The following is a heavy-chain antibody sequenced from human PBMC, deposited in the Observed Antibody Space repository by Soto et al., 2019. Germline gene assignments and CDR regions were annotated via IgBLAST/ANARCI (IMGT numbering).Heavy chain of an antibody. V-gene: IGHV4-31*03. CDR2: IYYSGST. D-gene: IGHD3-3*01. Sequence: QVQLQESGPGLVKPSQTLSLTCTVSGGSISSGGYYWSWIRQHPGKGLEWIGYIYYSGSTYYNPSLKSRVTISVDTSKNQFSLKLSSVTAADTAVYYCARDEAGVDILYGMDVWGQGTTVTVSS. CDR1: GGSISSGGYY. CDR3: ARDEAGVDILYGMDV. J-gene: IGHJ6*02.